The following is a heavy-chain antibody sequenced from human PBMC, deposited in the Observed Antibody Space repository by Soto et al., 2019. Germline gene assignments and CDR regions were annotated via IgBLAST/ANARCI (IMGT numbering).Heavy chain of an antibody. V-gene: IGHV6-1*01. D-gene: IGHD7-27*01. CDR2: TYYRSKWYN. J-gene: IGHJ5*02. CDR1: GDSISSNSAA. CDR3: ARGSPRTGGFDP. Sequence: SQTLSLTCAISGDSISSNSAAWNWIRQSPSRCLEWLGRTYYRSKWYNDYAVSVKSRITINPDTSKNQFSLQLNSVTPEDTAVYYCARGSPRTGGFDPWGQGTLGTVSS.